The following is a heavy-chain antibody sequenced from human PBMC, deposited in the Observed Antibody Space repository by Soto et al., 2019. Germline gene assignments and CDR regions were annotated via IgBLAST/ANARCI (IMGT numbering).Heavy chain of an antibody. V-gene: IGHV5-10-1*01. CDR1: GYNFTTFW. D-gene: IGHD3-3*02. Sequence: PGESLKISCKASGYNFTTFWISWMRQVPGKGLEWMGRIDPSDSYSNYSPSFQGHITISADKSINTAYLHFSNLKASDTAVYYCARHFPLPTDLQFYYYYYSGVDVWGHGNAVTVSS. CDR2: IDPSDSYS. CDR3: ARHFPLPTDLQFYYYYYSGVDV. J-gene: IGHJ6*02.